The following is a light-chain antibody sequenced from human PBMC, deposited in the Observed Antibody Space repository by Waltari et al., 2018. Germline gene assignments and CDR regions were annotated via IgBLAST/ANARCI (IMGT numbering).Light chain of an antibody. Sequence: QSALTQPASVSGSPGQSITISCTGTSSHVGTYNLVSLYHHHPGKAPKLMIYESTKRPSGVSNRISGSKSGITASLTISGLQAEDEADYYCCSFAGSGPHVVFGGGTKLTVL. CDR1: SSHVGTYNL. V-gene: IGLV2-23*01. CDR3: CSFAGSGPHVV. J-gene: IGLJ2*01. CDR2: EST.